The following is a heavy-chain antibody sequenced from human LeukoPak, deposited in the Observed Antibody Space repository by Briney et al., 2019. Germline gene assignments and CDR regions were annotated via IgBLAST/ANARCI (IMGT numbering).Heavy chain of an antibody. CDR1: GYTFTAFC. CDR3: VVVRGINPGDRY. CDR2: INSNSGGT. V-gene: IGHV1-2*02. D-gene: IGHD3-10*01. Sequence: GASVKVSCKASGYTFTAFCMHWVRQAPGQGLEWMGWINSNSGGTNYAQRFQGRVTMTRDTSISTHYMELSRLRSDDTAVYYCVVVRGINPGDRYWGQGTLVTVSS. J-gene: IGHJ4*02.